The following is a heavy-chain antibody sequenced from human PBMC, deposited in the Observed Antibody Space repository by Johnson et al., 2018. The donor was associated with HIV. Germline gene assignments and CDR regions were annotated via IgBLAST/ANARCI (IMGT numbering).Heavy chain of an antibody. CDR3: VRDAKLRPLDGPDDAFDI. J-gene: IGHJ3*02. CDR1: GFTFSSYW. D-gene: IGHD2-2*03. Sequence: VQLVESGGGLVQPGGSLRLSCAASGFTFSSYWMSWVRQAPGKGLEWVANIKQDGREKYYVDSVKGRFTISRDNSKNTLYLQMNSLRAEDTAVYYCVRDAKLRPLDGPDDAFDIWGQGTMVTVSS. CDR2: IKQDGREK. V-gene: IGHV3-7*01.